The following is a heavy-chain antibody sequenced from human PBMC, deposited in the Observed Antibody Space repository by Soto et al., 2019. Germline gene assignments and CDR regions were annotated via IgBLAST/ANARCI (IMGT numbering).Heavy chain of an antibody. V-gene: IGHV4-34*01. J-gene: IGHJ4*02. CDR2: INHSGST. D-gene: IGHD2-21*02. Sequence: PSETLSLTCAVYGGSFSGYYWTWIRQPPGTGLEWIGEINHSGSTNYNPSLKSRGTISVDTSKNQFSLNLSSVTAADTAVYYCARHLPYCGGDCYSLDYRGQGTLVTVSS. CDR1: GGSFSGYY. CDR3: ARHLPYCGGDCYSLDY.